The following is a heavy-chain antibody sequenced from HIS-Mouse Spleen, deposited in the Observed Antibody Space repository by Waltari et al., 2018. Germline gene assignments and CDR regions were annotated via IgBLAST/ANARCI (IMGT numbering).Heavy chain of an antibody. CDR1: GRSISSRSYY. CDR2: NYSRGST. Sequence: QLQLQESGPGLVKPSETLSLTCTVSGRSISSRSYYWGWIRQPPGKGLGWLGSNYSRGSTYYNPSLKSRVTISVDTSKNQFPLKLSSVTAADTAVYYCAREIPYSSSWYDWYFDLWGRGTLVTVSS. CDR3: AREIPYSSSWYDWYFDL. J-gene: IGHJ2*01. V-gene: IGHV4-39*07. D-gene: IGHD6-13*01.